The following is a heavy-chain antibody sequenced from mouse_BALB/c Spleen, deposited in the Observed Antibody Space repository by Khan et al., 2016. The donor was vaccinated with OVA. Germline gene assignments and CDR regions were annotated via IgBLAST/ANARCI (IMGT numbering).Heavy chain of an antibody. V-gene: IGHV2-9*02. D-gene: IGHD2-4*01. CDR1: GFSLSNYG. CDR3: ASSYDYDVGGFAY. Sequence: QVQLKESGPGLVAPSQSLSITCTVSGFSLSNYGVHWVRQPPGTGLEWLGVIWTGGITNSNSALMSRLSISKDNSKSQVFLKMNRLPTDDTAVYYCASSYDYDVGGFAYWGQGTLVTVSA. J-gene: IGHJ3*01. CDR2: IWTGGIT.